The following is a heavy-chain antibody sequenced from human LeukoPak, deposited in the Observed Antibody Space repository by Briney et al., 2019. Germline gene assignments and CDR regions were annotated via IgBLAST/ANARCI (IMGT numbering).Heavy chain of an antibody. CDR1: GFTFSDHY. CDR2: VRNKPNTYTT. Sequence: GGSLRPSCAASGFTFSDHYMDWVRQAPGKGLEWVGRVRNKPNTYTTDYAASVKGRFTISRDDSKNSLYLQMNSLKTEDTAVYYCTRVRHGDYFDYWGQGTLVTVPS. J-gene: IGHJ4*02. D-gene: IGHD4-17*01. V-gene: IGHV3-72*01. CDR3: TRVRHGDYFDY.